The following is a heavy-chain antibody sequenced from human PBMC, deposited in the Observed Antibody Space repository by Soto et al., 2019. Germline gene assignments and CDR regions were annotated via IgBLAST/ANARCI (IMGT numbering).Heavy chain of an antibody. D-gene: IGHD2-15*01. V-gene: IGHV4-30-2*01. J-gene: IGHJ4*02. Sequence: SETLSLTCAVSGGSISSGGYSWSWIRQPPGKGLEWIGYIYHSGSTYYNPSLKSRVTISVDTSKNQFSLKLSSVTAADTAVYYCARCFSTHLDYWGQGTLVTVSS. CDR1: GGSISSGGYS. CDR3: ARCFSTHLDY. CDR2: IYHSGST.